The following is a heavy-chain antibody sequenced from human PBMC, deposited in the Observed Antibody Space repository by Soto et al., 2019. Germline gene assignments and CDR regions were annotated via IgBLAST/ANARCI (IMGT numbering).Heavy chain of an antibody. J-gene: IGHJ6*02. Sequence: PSETLSLTCAVYDGSFSGNFWSWIRQPPGKGLEWIGESNHNGSTNYNPSLKSRVTISVETSKSQFSLKLSSVTAADTAVYYCARGYYYGSGSNPPNYYYYGMDVWGQGTTVTVSS. D-gene: IGHD3-10*01. CDR1: DGSFSGNF. V-gene: IGHV4-34*01. CDR3: ARGYYYGSGSNPPNYYYYGMDV. CDR2: SNHNGST.